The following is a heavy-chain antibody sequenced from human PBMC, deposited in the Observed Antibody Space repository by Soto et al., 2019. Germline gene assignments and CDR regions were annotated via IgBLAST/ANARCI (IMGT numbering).Heavy chain of an antibody. CDR2: ISGSGGST. V-gene: IGHV3-23*01. CDR1: GFTFSSYA. Sequence: PGGSLRLSCAASGFTFSSYAMSWVRQAPGKGLEWVSAISGSGGSTYYADSVKGRFTISRDNSKNTLYLQMNSLRAEDTAVYYCAKRWSGGSPGLYGSGNYFDYWGQGTLVTVSS. CDR3: AKRWSGGSPGLYGSGNYFDY. D-gene: IGHD3-10*01. J-gene: IGHJ4*02.